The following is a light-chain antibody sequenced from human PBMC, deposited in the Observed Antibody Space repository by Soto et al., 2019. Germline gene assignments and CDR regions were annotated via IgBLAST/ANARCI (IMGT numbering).Light chain of an antibody. Sequence: IQMTQSPSSLSASVGDRVSITCQASQDISKYLNWYQHKAGKAPKLLIYDASNLETGVPSRFSGSGSGTDFIFTISSLQPEDIATYYCQQDDNLPITFGQGTRLEIK. CDR3: QQDDNLPIT. J-gene: IGKJ5*01. V-gene: IGKV1-33*01. CDR1: QDISKY. CDR2: DAS.